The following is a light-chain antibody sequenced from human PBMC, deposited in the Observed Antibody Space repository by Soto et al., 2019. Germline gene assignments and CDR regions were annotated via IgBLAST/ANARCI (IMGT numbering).Light chain of an antibody. CDR1: SSNIGTNT. Sequence: QSVLTQPPSASGTPGQGVTISCSGSSSNIGTNTVNWYKQLPGTAPKLLIYSNDLRPSGVPDRFSGSKSGTSASLAISGLQSEDEADYYSEAWDDSRYGAVFGGGTKLTVL. V-gene: IGLV1-44*01. CDR3: EAWDDSRYGAV. J-gene: IGLJ2*01. CDR2: SND.